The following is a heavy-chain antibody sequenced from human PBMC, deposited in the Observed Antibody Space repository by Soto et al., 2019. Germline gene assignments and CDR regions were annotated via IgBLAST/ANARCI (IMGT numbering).Heavy chain of an antibody. V-gene: IGHV3-23*01. CDR3: AKDRGTTVRYFDY. CDR1: GFTFSSYA. D-gene: IGHD4-17*01. Sequence: EVQLLESGGGLVQSGGSLRLSCAASGFTFSSYAMSWVRQAPGKGLEWVSAISGSGGSTYYADSVKGRFTISRDNSKNTLYLQMNSLRADDTAVYYCAKDRGTTVRYFDYWGQGTLVTVSS. J-gene: IGHJ4*02. CDR2: ISGSGGST.